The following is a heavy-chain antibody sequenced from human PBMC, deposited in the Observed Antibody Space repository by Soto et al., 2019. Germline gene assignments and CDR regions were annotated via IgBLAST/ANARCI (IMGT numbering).Heavy chain of an antibody. CDR3: ARGYCSSTSCYLFDY. V-gene: IGHV5-10-1*01. Sequence: GESLKVSCKGSAYSFTSYWISWVRQMPGKGLEWMGRIDPSDSYTNYSPSFQGHVTISADKSISTAYLQWSSLKASDTALYYCARGYCSSTSCYLFDYWGQGTLVTVSS. CDR1: AYSFTSYW. CDR2: IDPSDSYT. D-gene: IGHD2-2*01. J-gene: IGHJ4*02.